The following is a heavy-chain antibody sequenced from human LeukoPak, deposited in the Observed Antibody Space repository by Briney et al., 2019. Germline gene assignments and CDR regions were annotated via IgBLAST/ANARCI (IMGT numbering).Heavy chain of an antibody. Sequence: SETLSLTCTVSGGSISSSSYYWGWIRQLPGKGLEWIGSIYYSGSTYYNPSLKSRVTISVDTSKNQFSLKLSSVTAADTAVYYCASRTRLVDSSGYYWDLVDAFDIWGQGTMVTVSS. CDR3: ASRTRLVDSSGYYWDLVDAFDI. V-gene: IGHV4-39*01. J-gene: IGHJ3*02. CDR1: GGSISSSSYY. CDR2: IYYSGST. D-gene: IGHD3-22*01.